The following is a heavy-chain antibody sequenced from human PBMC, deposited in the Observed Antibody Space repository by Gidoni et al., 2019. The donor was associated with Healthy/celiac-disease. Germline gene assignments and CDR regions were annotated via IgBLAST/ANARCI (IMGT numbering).Heavy chain of an antibody. CDR3: AKDRYSYGYGYYFDY. CDR2: ISGSGGST. CDR1: GFTFSSYA. D-gene: IGHD5-18*01. Sequence: EVQLLESGGGLVQPGGSVRLSCAASGFTFSSYAMSWVRQAPGKGLEWVSAISGSGGSTYYADSVKGRFTISRDNSKNTLYLQMNSLRAEDTAVYYCAKDRYSYGYGYYFDYWGQGTLVTVSS. V-gene: IGHV3-23*01. J-gene: IGHJ4*02.